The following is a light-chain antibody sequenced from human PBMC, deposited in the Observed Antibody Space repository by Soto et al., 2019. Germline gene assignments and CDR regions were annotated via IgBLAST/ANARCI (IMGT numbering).Light chain of an antibody. CDR1: QSISSTY. CDR2: AAS. V-gene: IGKV3-20*01. Sequence: EIVLTQSPGTLSLSPGERATLSCRASQSISSTYLAWYQQKPGQAPRLLIYAASRRATDIPDRFSGSGSGTDFTLTISRLEPEDFAVFFCQQYERSPTTFGGGTKVEIK. CDR3: QQYERSPTT. J-gene: IGKJ4*01.